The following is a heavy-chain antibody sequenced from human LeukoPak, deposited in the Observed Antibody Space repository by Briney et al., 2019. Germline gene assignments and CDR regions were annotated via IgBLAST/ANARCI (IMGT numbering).Heavy chain of an antibody. V-gene: IGHV1-69*04. CDR3: ARDPNYYDSSGQGIDY. D-gene: IGHD3-22*01. CDR2: IIPILGIA. J-gene: IGHJ4*02. CDR1: GGTFSSYA. Sequence: SVKISCKASGGTFSSYAISWVRQAPGQGLEWMGRIIPILGIANYAQKFQGRVTITADKSTSTAYMELSSLRSEDTAVYYCARDPNYYDSSGQGIDYWGQGTLVTVSS.